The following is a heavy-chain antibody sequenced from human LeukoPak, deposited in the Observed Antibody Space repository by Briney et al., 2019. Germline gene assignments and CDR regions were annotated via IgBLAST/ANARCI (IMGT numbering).Heavy chain of an antibody. CDR1: GGSISSYY. Sequence: SQTLSLTCTVSGGSISSYYWSWVRQPPGKGLEGIGYIYYSGSTNYNPSLNSRVTISVDTSKNQFSLKVSSVTAADTAVYYCARDRWLGYWGQGTLVTVSS. CDR2: IYYSGST. CDR3: ARDRWLGY. D-gene: IGHD5-18*01. V-gene: IGHV4-59*01. J-gene: IGHJ4*02.